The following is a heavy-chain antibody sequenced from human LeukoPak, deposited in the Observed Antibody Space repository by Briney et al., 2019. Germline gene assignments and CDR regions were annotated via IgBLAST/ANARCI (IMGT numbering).Heavy chain of an antibody. CDR2: IKSKTDGGTT. J-gene: IGHJ4*02. CDR1: GFTFSNTW. D-gene: IGHD3-22*01. CDR3: TTVFWSYYYDSSGYNVY. V-gene: IGHV3-15*01. Sequence: GGALRLSCAASGFTFSNTWMSWVRQAPGKGLEWVGRIKSKTDGGTTDYAAPVKGRFTISRDDSKNTLYLQMNSLKTEDTAMYYCTTVFWSYYYDSSGYNVYWGQGTLVTVSS.